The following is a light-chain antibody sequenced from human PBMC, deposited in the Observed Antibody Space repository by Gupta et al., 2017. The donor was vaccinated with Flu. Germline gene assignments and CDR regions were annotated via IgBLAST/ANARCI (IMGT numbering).Light chain of an antibody. CDR3: QQYNNWPRT. V-gene: IGKV3-15*01. CDR1: QSVSSN. CDR2: GAS. J-gene: IGKJ1*01. Sequence: TVMTQPPATLSVSPGERATLSCRASQSVSSNLAWYQQIPGQAPRLLISGASTRATGVPARFSGSGSGTEFTLTIDSLQSEDFAVYYCQQYNNWPRTFGQGTKVEI.